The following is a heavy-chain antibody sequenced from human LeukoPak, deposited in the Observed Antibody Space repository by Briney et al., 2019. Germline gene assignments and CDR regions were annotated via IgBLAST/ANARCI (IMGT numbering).Heavy chain of an antibody. J-gene: IGHJ6*03. CDR2: ITSSSSYI. Sequence: GGSLRLSCAASGFTFSSYGMSWVRQAPGKGLDWVSSITSSSSYIYYADSVKGRFTISRDNAKNSLYLQMNSLRAEDTAVYYCARDRSPGYMDVWGKGTTVTVSS. CDR1: GFTFSSYG. V-gene: IGHV3-21*01. CDR3: ARDRSPGYMDV. D-gene: IGHD3-10*01.